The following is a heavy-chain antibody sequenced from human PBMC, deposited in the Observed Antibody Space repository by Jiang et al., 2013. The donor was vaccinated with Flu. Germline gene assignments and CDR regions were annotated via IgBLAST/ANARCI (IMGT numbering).Heavy chain of an antibody. Sequence: QTLSLTCVISGDSVSSNSAAWNWIRQSPSRGLEWLGRTFYRSKWYYDYGVSVKSRITINPDTSKNQFSLQLNSVTPDDTAVYYCARDLGYYDSSGPNWYFDVWGRGTLVTVAS. CDR2: TFYRSKWYY. V-gene: IGHV6-1*01. CDR1: GDSVSSNSAA. J-gene: IGHJ2*01. D-gene: IGHD3-22*01. CDR3: ARDLGYYDSSGPNWYFDV.